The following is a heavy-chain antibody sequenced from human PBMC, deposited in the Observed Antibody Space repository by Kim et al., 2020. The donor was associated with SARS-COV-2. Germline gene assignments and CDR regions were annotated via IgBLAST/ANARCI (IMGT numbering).Heavy chain of an antibody. Sequence: NYAQKLPGRVTMTTDTSTSTAYMELRSLRSDDTAVYYCARETPERGSYAYWGQGTLVTVSS. D-gene: IGHD1-1*01. CDR3: ARETPERGSYAY. V-gene: IGHV1-18*01. J-gene: IGHJ4*02.